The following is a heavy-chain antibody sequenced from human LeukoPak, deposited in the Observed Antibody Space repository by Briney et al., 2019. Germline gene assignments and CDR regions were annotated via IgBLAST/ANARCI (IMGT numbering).Heavy chain of an antibody. CDR3: ARDGSGSYLYYYYYYMDV. V-gene: IGHV3-21*01. D-gene: IGHD3-10*01. J-gene: IGHJ6*03. Sequence: GGSLRLSCAASGFTFSSYSMNWVRQAPGEGLEGVSSITSSSSYIYYADSVKGRFTISRDNAKNSLYLQMNSLRAEDTAVYYCARDGSGSYLYYYYYYMDVWGKGTTVTVSS. CDR2: ITSSSSYI. CDR1: GFTFSSYS.